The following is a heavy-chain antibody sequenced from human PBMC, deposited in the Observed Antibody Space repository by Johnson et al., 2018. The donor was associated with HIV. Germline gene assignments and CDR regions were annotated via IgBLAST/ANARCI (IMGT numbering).Heavy chain of an antibody. D-gene: IGHD6-13*01. CDR3: TTQAADAAAGAPLAFDI. CDR2: INWNGGST. J-gene: IGHJ3*02. Sequence: VQLVESGGGFIQAGRSLRLSCAASGFTFDDYAMHWVRQAPGKGLEWVSGINWNGGSTGYADSGKGRLPISRDNAKNSLHLQLNSLRAEDTALYYCTTQAADAAAGAPLAFDIWGQGTMVTFSS. CDR1: GFTFDDYA. V-gene: IGHV3-20*04.